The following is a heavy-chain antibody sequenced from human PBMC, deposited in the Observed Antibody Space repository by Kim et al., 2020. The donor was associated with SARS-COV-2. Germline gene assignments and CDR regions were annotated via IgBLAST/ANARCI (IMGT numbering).Heavy chain of an antibody. J-gene: IGHJ4*02. V-gene: IGHV3-23*01. CDR3: AKGSEVGATKASRVFDY. D-gene: IGHD1-26*01. Sequence: VKGRFTISRDNSKNTLYLQMNSLRAEDTAVYYCAKGSEVGATKASRVFDYWGQGTLVTVSS.